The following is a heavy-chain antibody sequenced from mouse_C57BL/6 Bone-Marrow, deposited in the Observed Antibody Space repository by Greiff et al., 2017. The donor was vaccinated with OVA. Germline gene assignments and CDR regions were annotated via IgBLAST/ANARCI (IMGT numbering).Heavy chain of an antibody. CDR2: ISSGGDYI. J-gene: IGHJ4*01. Sequence: EVHLVESGEGLVKPGGSLKLSCAASGFTFSSYAMSWVRQTPEKRLEWVAYISSGGDYIYYADTVKGRFTISRDTARNTLYLQMSSLKSEDTAMYYCTRSAFNPRAMDYWGQGTSVTVSS. V-gene: IGHV5-9-1*02. CDR1: GFTFSSYA. CDR3: TRSAFNPRAMDY.